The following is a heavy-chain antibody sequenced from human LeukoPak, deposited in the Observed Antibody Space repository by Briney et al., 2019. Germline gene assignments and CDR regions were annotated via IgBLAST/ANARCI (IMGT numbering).Heavy chain of an antibody. D-gene: IGHD3-3*01. CDR3: TTDRTTIFGVVSY. CDR2: IKTKSEGGTT. J-gene: IGHJ4*02. CDR1: GFTFSSYG. V-gene: IGHV3-15*01. Sequence: PGGSLRLSCAASGFTFSSYGMHWVRQAPGKGLEWVGRIKTKSEGGTTDYSSPVKGRFTISRDDSKSTLFLQMDSLKTEDTALYYCTTDRTTIFGVVSYWGQGTQVTVSS.